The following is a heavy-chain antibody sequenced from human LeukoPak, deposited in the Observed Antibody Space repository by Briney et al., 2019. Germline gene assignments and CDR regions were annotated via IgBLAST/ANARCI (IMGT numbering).Heavy chain of an antibody. J-gene: IGHJ6*03. CDR3: ARDIRYSSGWYSSGTGSSYYYYYMDV. CDR2: IIPIFGTA. D-gene: IGHD6-19*01. V-gene: IGHV1-69*06. Sequence: GASVKVSCKASGGTFSSYAISWVRQAPGQGLEWMGGIIPIFGTANYAQKFQGRVTITADKSTSTAYMELSRLRSDDTAVYYCARDIRYSSGWYSSGTGSSYYYYYMDVWGKGTTVTVSS. CDR1: GGTFSSYA.